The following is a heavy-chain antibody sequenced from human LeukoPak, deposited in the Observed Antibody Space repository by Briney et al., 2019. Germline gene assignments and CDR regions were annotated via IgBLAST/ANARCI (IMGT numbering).Heavy chain of an antibody. CDR3: ARVLADYYDSSGYHPHCYYYYMDV. J-gene: IGHJ6*03. V-gene: IGHV4-59*01. CDR1: GGSISSYY. D-gene: IGHD3-22*01. Sequence: SETLSLTCTVSGGSISSYYWSWIRQPPGKGLEWIGYIYYSGSTNYNPSLKSRVTISVDTSKNQFSLKLSSVTAADTAVYYCARVLADYYDSSGYHPHCYYYYMDVWGKGTTVTISS. CDR2: IYYSGST.